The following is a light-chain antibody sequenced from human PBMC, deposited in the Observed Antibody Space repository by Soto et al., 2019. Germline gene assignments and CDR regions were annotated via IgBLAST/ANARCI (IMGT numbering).Light chain of an antibody. V-gene: IGKV3-15*01. Sequence: EIVMTQSPATLSVSPGERATLSCRASQSVSSNLAWYRHKPGEAPRLLIYGVSTRATGIPDRFSGSGSVTEFTLNISSMLSEDFAIYFCQEYNSWPPDRTFGQGTKVEIK. CDR1: QSVSSN. J-gene: IGKJ1*01. CDR3: QEYNSWPPDRT. CDR2: GVS.